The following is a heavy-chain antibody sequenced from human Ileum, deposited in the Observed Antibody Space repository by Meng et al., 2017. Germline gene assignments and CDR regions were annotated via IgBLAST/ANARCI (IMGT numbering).Heavy chain of an antibody. CDR2: IYYNGST. CDR1: CAFVGGCSYY. J-gene: IGHJ4*02. CDR3: ARSSTSPASYFFDY. Sequence: QVPLQEPAPRLVSASVTLSLACTVSCAFVGGCSYYWHWIRQPPGKGLEWMGHIYYNGSTNSNPSLKSRVTISVDMSKNQFSLKLNFVTAAATAIYFCARSSTSPASYFFDYWGQGTLVTVSS. D-gene: IGHD6-6*01. V-gene: IGHV4-61*01.